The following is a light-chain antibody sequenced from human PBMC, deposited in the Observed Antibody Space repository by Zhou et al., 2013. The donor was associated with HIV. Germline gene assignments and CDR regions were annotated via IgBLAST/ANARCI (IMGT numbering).Light chain of an antibody. CDR1: QNISNF. J-gene: IGKJ4*02. V-gene: IGKV1-39*01. CDR2: AVS. CDR3: QQTYSTPFT. Sequence: DIQMTQSPSSLSASIGDRVAITCRASQNISNFLNWYQQEPGKAPKLLIYAVSSLLSGVPSRFSGSESGADFTLTISSLHPQDFATYYCQQTYSTPFTFGGGTMVEIK.